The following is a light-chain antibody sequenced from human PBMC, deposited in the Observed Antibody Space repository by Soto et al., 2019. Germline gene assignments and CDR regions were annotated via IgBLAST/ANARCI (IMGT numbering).Light chain of an antibody. V-gene: IGLV4-69*01. J-gene: IGLJ3*02. CDR3: QTWGTGIGV. CDR1: SGHSSYA. CDR2: LNSDGSH. Sequence: QLVLTQSPSASASPGASVKLTCTLSSGHSSYAIAWHQQQPEKGPRYLMKLNSDGSHSKGDGIPDRFSGSSSGAERYLTISSLQSDDEANYYCQTWGTGIGVFGGGTQLTVL.